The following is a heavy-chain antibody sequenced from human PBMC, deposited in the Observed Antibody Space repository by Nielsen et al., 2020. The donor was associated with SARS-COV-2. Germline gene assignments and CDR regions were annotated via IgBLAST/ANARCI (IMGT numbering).Heavy chain of an antibody. CDR3: ARSRSITMIVVVMDAFDI. CDR2: IYYSGST. J-gene: IGHJ3*02. D-gene: IGHD3-22*01. V-gene: IGHV4-31*03. CDR1: GGSINSGGYY. Sequence: SETLSLTCTVSGGSINSGGYYWSWIRQHPGKGLEWIGYIYYSGSTYYNPSLKSRVTISVDTSKNQFSLKLSSVTAADTAVYYCARSRSITMIVVVMDAFDIWGQGTMVTVSS.